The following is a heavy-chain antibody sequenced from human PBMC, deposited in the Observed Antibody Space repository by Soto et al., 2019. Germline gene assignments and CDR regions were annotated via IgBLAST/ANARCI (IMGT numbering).Heavy chain of an antibody. J-gene: IGHJ6*02. Sequence: QVQLVQSGAEVKKPGASVKVSCKASGYTFTGYYMHWVRQAPGQGLEWMGWINPNSGGTNYAQKFQGRGNKTREQANRTAYKEPSRLRSEHKAVYYWARERPAQSGPTYYGMDVWGQGTTVTVSS. CDR3: ARERPAQSGPTYYGMDV. V-gene: IGHV1-2*02. CDR1: GYTFTGYY. CDR2: INPNSGGT. D-gene: IGHD3-3*01.